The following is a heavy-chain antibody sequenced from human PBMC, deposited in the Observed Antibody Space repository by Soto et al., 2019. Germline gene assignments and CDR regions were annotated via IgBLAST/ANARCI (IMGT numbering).Heavy chain of an antibody. CDR1: GDTFTFYS. CDR2: INPILSMS. J-gene: IGHJ4*02. Sequence: QVQLVQSGAEVKKPGSSVRVSCKASGDTFTFYSINWVRQAPGLALEWMGRINPILSMSNYAQRFQGRGTMTADKSTSTAYMELSSLRSEDTAMYYCASSYGSGYRAFDYWGQGALVTVSS. D-gene: IGHD3-10*01. CDR3: ASSYGSGYRAFDY. V-gene: IGHV1-69*02.